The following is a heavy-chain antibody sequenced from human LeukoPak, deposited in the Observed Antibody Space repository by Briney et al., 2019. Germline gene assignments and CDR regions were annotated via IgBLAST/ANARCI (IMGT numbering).Heavy chain of an antibody. V-gene: IGHV1-18*01. CDR1: GYIFTTYG. CDR3: ARAWDLSSTTWFVFFDY. D-gene: IGHD2-2*01. J-gene: IGHJ4*02. CDR2: ISAYIGNT. Sequence: ASVKVSCKTSGYIFTTYGISWVRQAPGQGLERMGWISAYIGNTNYAQKLQGRVTMTTDTSTSTAYMELRSLTSDDTAVYYCARAWDLSSTTWFVFFDYWGQGSLVTVSS.